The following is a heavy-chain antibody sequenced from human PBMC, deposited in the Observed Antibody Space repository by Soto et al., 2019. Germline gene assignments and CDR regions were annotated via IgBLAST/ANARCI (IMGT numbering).Heavy chain of an antibody. J-gene: IGHJ2*01. D-gene: IGHD2-15*01. CDR3: ARNGAMMAAHWYFDL. Sequence: QVQLVESGGGLVKTGGSLRLSCAASGISFSDYYMSGIRQAPGKGLEWVSYITESGNTRYYADSVKGRFTVSRDNAKNSLYLQMNSLRAEDTAVYYCARNGAMMAAHWYFDLWGRGTLVTVSS. CDR1: GISFSDYY. CDR2: ITESGNTR. V-gene: IGHV3-11*01.